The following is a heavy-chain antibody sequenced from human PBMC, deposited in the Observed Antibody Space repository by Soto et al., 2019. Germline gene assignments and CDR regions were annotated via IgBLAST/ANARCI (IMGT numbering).Heavy chain of an antibody. V-gene: IGHV3-30*18. J-gene: IGHJ4*02. CDR2: ISYDGSNK. CDR3: AKGSVAGTFDY. Sequence: HPGGSLRLSCAASGFTFSSYGMHWVRQAPGKGLEWVAVISYDGSNKYYADSVKGRFTISRDNSKNTLYLQMNSLRAEDTAVYYCAKGSVAGTFDYWGQGTLVTVSS. CDR1: GFTFSSYG. D-gene: IGHD6-19*01.